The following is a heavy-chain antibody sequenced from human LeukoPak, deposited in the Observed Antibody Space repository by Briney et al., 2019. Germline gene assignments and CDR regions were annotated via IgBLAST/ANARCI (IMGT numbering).Heavy chain of an antibody. J-gene: IGHJ6*03. Sequence: PSETLSLTCIVSGGSISSSSYYWGWIRQPPGKGLEWIGSIYYSGTTYYNPSLKSRVTISVDTSKNQFSLKLSSVTAADTAVYYCARRVITIFGAGLAYMDVWGKGTTVTVSS. CDR3: ARRVITIFGAGLAYMDV. V-gene: IGHV4-39*01. CDR2: IYYSGTT. CDR1: GGSISSSSYY. D-gene: IGHD3-3*01.